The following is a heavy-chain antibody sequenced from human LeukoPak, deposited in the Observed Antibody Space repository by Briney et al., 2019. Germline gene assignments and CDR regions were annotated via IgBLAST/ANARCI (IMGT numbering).Heavy chain of an antibody. V-gene: IGHV1-69*04. D-gene: IGHD6-13*01. CDR2: IIPILGIA. CDR1: GGTFSSYA. CDR3: ARGSSSWETFDY. J-gene: IGHJ4*02. Sequence: SVKVSCKASGGTFSSYAISWVRQAPGRGLEWMGRIIPILGIANYAQKFQGRVTITADKSTSTAYMELSSLRSEDTAVYYCARGSSSWETFDYWGQGTLVTVSS.